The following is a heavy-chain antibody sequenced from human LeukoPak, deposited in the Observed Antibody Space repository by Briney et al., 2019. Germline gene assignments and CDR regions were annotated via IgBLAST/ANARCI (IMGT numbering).Heavy chain of an antibody. V-gene: IGHV5-51*01. D-gene: IGHD3-10*01. CDR2: IYPGDSDT. J-gene: IGHJ5*02. CDR3: ARINILIVRGVIGWFDP. CDR1: GYSFTSYW. Sequence: GESLKISCKGSGYSFTSYWIGWVRQMPGKGLEWMGIIYPGDSDTRYSPSFQGQVTISADKSISTAYLQWSSLKASDTAMYYCARINILIVRGVIGWFDPWVQGTLVTVSS.